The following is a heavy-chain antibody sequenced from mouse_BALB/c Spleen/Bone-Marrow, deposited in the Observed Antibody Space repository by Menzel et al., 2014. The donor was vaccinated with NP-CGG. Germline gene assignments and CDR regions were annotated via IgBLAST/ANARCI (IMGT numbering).Heavy chain of an antibody. J-gene: IGHJ4*01. V-gene: IGHV5-17*02. CDR3: ARYSTYDAMDY. Sequence: EVQLVESGGGLVQPGGSRKLSCAASGFTFSSFGMHWVRQAPEKGLEWVAYISSGSSTIYYADTVKGRFTISRDNPKNTLFLQMASLRSEDTAIYYCARYSTYDAMDYWGQGTSVTVSS. CDR2: ISSGSSTI. D-gene: IGHD2-5*01. CDR1: GFTFSSFG.